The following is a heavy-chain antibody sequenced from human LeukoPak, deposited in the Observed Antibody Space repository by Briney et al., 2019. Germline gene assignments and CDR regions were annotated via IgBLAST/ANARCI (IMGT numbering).Heavy chain of an antibody. J-gene: IGHJ6*02. V-gene: IGHV5-51*01. Sequence: GESLKISCKGSGYSFTSYWIGWVRQMPGKGLEWMGIIYPGDSDPRYSPSFQGQVTISADKSISTAYLQWSSLKASDTAMYYCARHDDDSSGYYSYGMDVWGQGTTVTVSS. CDR3: ARHDDDSSGYYSYGMDV. D-gene: IGHD3-22*01. CDR2: IYPGDSDP. CDR1: GYSFTSYW.